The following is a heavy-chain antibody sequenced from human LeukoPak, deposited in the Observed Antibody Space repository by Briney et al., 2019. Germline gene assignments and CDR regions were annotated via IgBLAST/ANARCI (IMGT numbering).Heavy chain of an antibody. Sequence: GGSLRLSCTASGFTFSNFWMGWVRQAPGKGLEWVANIKQDETEKFYLGSVKGRFTISRDNAKNSLYLQMNSLRVEDTALYYCARELISTTWRGNRSYFDLWGRGTLVTVSS. CDR2: IKQDETEK. D-gene: IGHD1-1*01. J-gene: IGHJ2*01. CDR1: GFTFSNFW. CDR3: ARELISTTWRGNRSYFDL. V-gene: IGHV3-7*03.